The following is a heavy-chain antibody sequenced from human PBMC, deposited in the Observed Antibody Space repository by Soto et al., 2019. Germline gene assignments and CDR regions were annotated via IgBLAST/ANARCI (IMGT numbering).Heavy chain of an antibody. Sequence: QVQLQESGPGLVKPSQTLSLTCTVSGCSITRGGYCWTWIRQHPVNGLEWMGHIYYSGSSSYNTPVKSRLTISIDTSKNQFSLKLTSVTAADMAVYYCARDGDYFGSGSPPLWSQWCQGTLVTVSS. D-gene: IGHD3-10*01. V-gene: IGHV4-31*03. CDR2: IYYSGSS. CDR3: ARDGDYFGSGSPPLWSQ. CDR1: GCSITRGGYC. J-gene: IGHJ4*02.